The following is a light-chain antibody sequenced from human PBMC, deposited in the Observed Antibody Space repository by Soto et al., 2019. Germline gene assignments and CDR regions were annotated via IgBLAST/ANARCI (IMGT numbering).Light chain of an antibody. J-gene: IGKJ3*01. V-gene: IGKV3-20*01. CDR1: QNVYINS. Sequence: EIVLTQSPGTLSLSPGERATLSCRASQNVYINSLAWYQQKPGQPPRLLIYGPSTRASAVPDRFSGSGSAADFALTITRLEPEDFAVYYCQQYGASPLTFGPGTRV. CDR3: QQYGASPLT. CDR2: GPS.